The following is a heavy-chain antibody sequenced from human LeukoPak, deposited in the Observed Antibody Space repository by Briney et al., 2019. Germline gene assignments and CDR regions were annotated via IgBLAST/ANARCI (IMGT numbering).Heavy chain of an antibody. CDR2: IIPIFGTA. V-gene: IGHV1-69*13. CDR1: GGTFSIYA. D-gene: IGHD6-13*01. J-gene: IGHJ6*02. Sequence: ASVKVSCKASGGTFSIYAISWVRQAPGQGLEWMGGIIPIFGTANYAQKFQGRVTITADESTSTAYMELSSLRSEDTAVYYCARGYPAGTPIYYYGMDVWGQGTTVTVSS. CDR3: ARGYPAGTPIYYYGMDV.